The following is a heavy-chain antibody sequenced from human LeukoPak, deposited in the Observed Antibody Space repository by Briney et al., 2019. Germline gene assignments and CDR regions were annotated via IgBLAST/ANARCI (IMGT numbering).Heavy chain of an antibody. Sequence: GGSLRLSCAASGFTFSSYAMPWVRQAPGKGLEWVAVISYDGSNKYYADSVKGRFTISRDNSKNTLYLQMNSLRAEDTAVYYCARVNARTMIVVVIEWGAFDIWGQGTMVTVSS. J-gene: IGHJ3*02. D-gene: IGHD3-22*01. CDR2: ISYDGSNK. V-gene: IGHV3-30*01. CDR3: ARVNARTMIVVVIEWGAFDI. CDR1: GFTFSSYA.